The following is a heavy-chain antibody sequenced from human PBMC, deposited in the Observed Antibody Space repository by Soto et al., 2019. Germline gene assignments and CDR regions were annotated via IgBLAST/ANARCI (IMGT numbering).Heavy chain of an antibody. D-gene: IGHD5-18*01. J-gene: IGHJ4*02. Sequence: QAQLEESGPGLVKPSETLSLTCTVSGDSSSSDYWSWIRQPPGKGLEWIGYIYYSGGNNYNPSLKSRVTISIDRSKRQVSLKLNSVTAADPAVYHCAGHRKTAMVFESWGQGTLVAVSS. CDR3: AGHRKTAMVFES. CDR2: IYYSGGN. CDR1: GDSSSSDY. V-gene: IGHV4-59*08.